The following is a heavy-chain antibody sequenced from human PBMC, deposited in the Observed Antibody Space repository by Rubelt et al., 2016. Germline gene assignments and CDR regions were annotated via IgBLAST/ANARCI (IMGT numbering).Heavy chain of an antibody. V-gene: IGHV4-59*08. CDR1: GGSISSYY. D-gene: IGHD6-6*01. Sequence: QVQLQESGPGLVKPSETLSLTCTVSGGSISSYYWSWIRQPPGKGLEWIGYIYYSGSTNYNPSLKSRVTISGDTSKNQFSLKRSSVTAADTAVYYCARHGHSSSVFDNWFDPWGREPWSPSPQ. J-gene: IGHJ5*02. CDR2: IYYSGST. CDR3: ARHGHSSSVFDNWFDP.